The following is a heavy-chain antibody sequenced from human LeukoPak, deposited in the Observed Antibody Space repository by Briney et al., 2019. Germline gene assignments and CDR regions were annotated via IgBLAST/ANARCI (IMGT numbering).Heavy chain of an antibody. J-gene: IGHJ4*02. Sequence: SETLSLTCTVSGGSISPYYWSWIRQSPGKGLEGIGYIYHSGKTYYNPSLTSRITISVDKSKNQCSLTVTSVTAADTAVYYCARYSHNRVTSFDYWGQGTLVTVSS. CDR2: IYHSGKT. V-gene: IGHV4-59*01. CDR3: ARYSHNRVTSFDY. D-gene: IGHD1-14*01. CDR1: GGSISPYY.